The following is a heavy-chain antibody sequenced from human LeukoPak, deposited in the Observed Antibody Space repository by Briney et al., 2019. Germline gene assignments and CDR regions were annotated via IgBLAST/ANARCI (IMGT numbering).Heavy chain of an antibody. J-gene: IGHJ4*02. Sequence: GGSLRPSCAASGFTFSDYYMSWIRQAPGKGLEWVSYISSSGSTIYYADSVKGRFTISRDNAKNSLYLQMNSLRAEDTAVYYCASRLSYSSSWSFDYWGQGTLVTVSS. V-gene: IGHV3-11*01. CDR2: ISSSGSTI. CDR1: GFTFSDYY. D-gene: IGHD6-13*01. CDR3: ASRLSYSSSWSFDY.